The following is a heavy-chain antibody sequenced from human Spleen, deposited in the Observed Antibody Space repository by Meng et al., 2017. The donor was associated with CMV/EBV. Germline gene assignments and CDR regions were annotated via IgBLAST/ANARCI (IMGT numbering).Heavy chain of an antibody. Sequence: QVQPQGSGPGLVKASETLSLTCTVSGGSISSYYWSWIRQPPGKGLEWIGYIYYSGSTNDNPSLKSRVTISVDTSKNQFSLKLSSVTAADTAVYYCARAPVATGYYFDYWGQGTLVTVSS. J-gene: IGHJ4*02. D-gene: IGHD5-12*01. V-gene: IGHV4-59*01. CDR1: GGSISSYY. CDR3: ARAPVATGYYFDY. CDR2: IYYSGST.